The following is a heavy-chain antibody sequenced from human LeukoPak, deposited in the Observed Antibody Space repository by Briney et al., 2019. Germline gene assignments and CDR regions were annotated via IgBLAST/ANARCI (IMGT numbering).Heavy chain of an antibody. CDR1: GYTFTSYD. Sequence: GASVKVSCKASGYTFTSYDINWVRQATGQGLEWMGWMNPNSGNTGYAQKFQGRVTMTRNTSISTAYMEVSGLRSEDTAVYYCARVRYYDSSGYYANFDYWGQGTLVTVSS. J-gene: IGHJ4*02. V-gene: IGHV1-8*01. CDR2: MNPNSGNT. D-gene: IGHD3-22*01. CDR3: ARVRYYDSSGYYANFDY.